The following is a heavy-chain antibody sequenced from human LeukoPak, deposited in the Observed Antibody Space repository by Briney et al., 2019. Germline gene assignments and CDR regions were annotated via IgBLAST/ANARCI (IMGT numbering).Heavy chain of an antibody. CDR2: ISYDGSNK. V-gene: IGHV3-30-3*01. CDR1: GFTFSSYA. J-gene: IGHJ4*02. D-gene: IGHD3-10*01. CDR3: VRDIDYYGSGSYYNVGPFDY. Sequence: PGRSLRLSCAASGFTFSSYAMHWVRQAPGKGLEWVAVISYDGSNKYYADSVKGRFTISRDNAKNSLYLQMNSLRAEDTALYYCVRDIDYYGSGSYYNVGPFDYWGQGTLVTVSS.